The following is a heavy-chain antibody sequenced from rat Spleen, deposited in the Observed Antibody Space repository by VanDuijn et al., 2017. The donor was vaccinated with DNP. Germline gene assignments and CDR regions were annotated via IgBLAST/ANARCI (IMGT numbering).Heavy chain of an antibody. J-gene: IGHJ2*01. D-gene: IGHD2-1*01. CDR3: ARHTYGHFFDY. Sequence: QVQMKETGPGLVQTIQTLSVTCTVSGFSLTNYGVHWVRQAPGKGLEWVGIIWGDGTTDYNSTLKSRLSITRDTSKNQVLLKMNSLQTEDTAMYFCARHTYGHFFDYWGQGVMVTVSS. CDR1: GFSLTNYG. V-gene: IGHV2-77*01. CDR2: IWGDGTT.